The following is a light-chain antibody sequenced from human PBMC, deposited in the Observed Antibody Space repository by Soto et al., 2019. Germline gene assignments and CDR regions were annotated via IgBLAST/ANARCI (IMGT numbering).Light chain of an antibody. CDR2: KAS. V-gene: IGKV1-5*03. CDR1: QSISSW. J-gene: IGKJ3*01. CDR3: QQYSGYPFT. Sequence: IPMTQSPSTLSASVGDRVTITCRASQSISSWLAWYQQKPGKAPKLLIYKASSLESGVPSRFSGSGSGTEFTLTISSLQPDDFATYFCQQYSGYPFTFGPGTKVDIK.